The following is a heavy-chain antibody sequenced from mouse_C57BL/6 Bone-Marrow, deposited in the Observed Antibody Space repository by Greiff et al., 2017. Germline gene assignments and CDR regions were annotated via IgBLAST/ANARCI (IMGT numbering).Heavy chain of an antibody. D-gene: IGHD2-3*01. CDR3: TARDGYYGAMDY. CDR2: IRLKSDNYAT. J-gene: IGHJ4*01. V-gene: IGHV6-3*01. Sequence: EVKLEESGGGLVQPGGSMKLSCVASGFTFSNYWMNWVRQSPEKGLEWVAQIRLKSDNYATHYAESVKGRFTISRDDSKSSVYLQMNNLRAEDTGIYYCTARDGYYGAMDYWGQGTSVTVSS. CDR1: GFTFSNYW.